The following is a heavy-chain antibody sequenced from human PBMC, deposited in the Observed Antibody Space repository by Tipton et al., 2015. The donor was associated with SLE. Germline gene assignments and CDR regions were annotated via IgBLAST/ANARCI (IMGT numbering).Heavy chain of an antibody. J-gene: IGHJ4*02. CDR3: ARDAGNDFWSGFGVFDL. D-gene: IGHD3-3*01. Sequence: TLSLTCALYGGTFSDYYWGWVRQSPGKGLEWIGEIHHSGITDYNPSPKSRVTISIDTSKNQFSLNVTSVTAADTAMYFCARDAGNDFWSGFGVFDLWGQGTLVTVSS. CDR2: IHHSGIT. CDR1: GGTFSDYY. V-gene: IGHV4-34*01.